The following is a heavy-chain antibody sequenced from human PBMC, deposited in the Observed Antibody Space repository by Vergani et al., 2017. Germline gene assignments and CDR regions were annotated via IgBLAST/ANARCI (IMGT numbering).Heavy chain of an antibody. CDR3: ARDLIENDTYGRSGY. Sequence: QVQLVQSGAEMKKPGSSVKVSCKASGGTLSSYALNWVRQAPGQGLEWMGKISPVFGLLKKARRFQGRLTLVADESSTTAYMELSSLRSDDTAVYYCARDLIENDTYGRSGYWGPGTLVTVSS. CDR1: GGTLSSYA. J-gene: IGHJ1*01. CDR2: ISPVFGLL. D-gene: IGHD6-25*01. V-gene: IGHV1-69*13.